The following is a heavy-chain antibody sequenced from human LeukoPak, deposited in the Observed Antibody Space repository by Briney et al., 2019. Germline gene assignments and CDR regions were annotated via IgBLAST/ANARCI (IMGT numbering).Heavy chain of an antibody. D-gene: IGHD2-2*01. CDR3: ARLEDDPVVPAAIGGDYFDY. V-gene: IGHV1-18*01. CDR1: GGTFSSNA. Sequence: GASVKVSCKASGGTFSSNAISWVRQAPGQGLEWMGWISAYNGNTNYAQKLQGRVTMTTDTSTSTAYMELRSLRSDDTAVYYCARLEDDPVVPAAIGGDYFDYWGQGTLVTVSS. J-gene: IGHJ4*02. CDR2: ISAYNGNT.